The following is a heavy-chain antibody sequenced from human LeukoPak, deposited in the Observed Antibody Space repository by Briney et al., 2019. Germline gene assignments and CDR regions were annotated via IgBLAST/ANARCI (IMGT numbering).Heavy chain of an antibody. V-gene: IGHV3-23*01. CDR1: GITLSNYG. D-gene: IGHD3-22*01. J-gene: IGHJ4*02. CDR2: ISDHGSRT. Sequence: GGSLRLSCAVSGITLSNYGMSWVRQALGKGLEWVAGISDHGSRTNYADSVKGRFTISTDHPKNTLYLQMNSLRAEDTAVYFCAKRGVVIRVILVGFHKEAYYFDSWGQGALVTVSS. CDR3: AKRGVVIRVILVGFHKEAYYFDS.